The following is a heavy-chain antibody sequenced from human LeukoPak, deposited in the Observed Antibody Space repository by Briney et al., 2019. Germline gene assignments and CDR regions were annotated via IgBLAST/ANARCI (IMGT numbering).Heavy chain of an antibody. D-gene: IGHD3-9*01. J-gene: IGHJ3*01. CDR1: GYTFTGYY. V-gene: IGHV1-2*02. CDR2: INPNSGGT. CDR3: AREYYDILTGSPGYAFDF. Sequence: ASVKVSCKASGYTFTGYYMHWVRQAPGQGLEWMGRINPNSGGTNYAQKFQGRVTMTRDTSISTAYMELSRLRSDDTAVYYCAREYYDILTGSPGYAFDFWGQGTMVTVSS.